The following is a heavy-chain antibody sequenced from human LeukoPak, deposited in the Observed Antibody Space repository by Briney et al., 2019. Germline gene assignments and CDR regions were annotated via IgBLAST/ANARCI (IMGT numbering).Heavy chain of an antibody. J-gene: IGHJ4*02. CDR3: AKDMLSYPGLIPDY. V-gene: IGHV3-30*02. D-gene: IGHD3-10*02. CDR1: GFSFSSNG. Sequence: PGGSLRLSCAASGFSFSSNGMHWVRQAPGKGLEWVAFIRYDGSNKYYADSVKGRFTISRDNSKNTLYLQMNSLRAEDRAVYYCAKDMLSYPGLIPDYWGQGTLVTVSS. CDR2: IRYDGSNK.